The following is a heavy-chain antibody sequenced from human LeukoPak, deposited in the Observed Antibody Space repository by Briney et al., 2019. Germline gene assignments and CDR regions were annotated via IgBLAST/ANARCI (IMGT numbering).Heavy chain of an antibody. Sequence: PGGSLRLSCAASGVPFSASWMHWVRQAPGKGLAWVSHISSDGSVIVYADSVKGRFTISRDNAKNTLHLQMNSLRADDTAVYYCAVDRWYTMNTWGQGTTVTVSS. CDR2: ISSDGSVI. D-gene: IGHD6-13*01. J-gene: IGHJ6*02. V-gene: IGHV3-74*01. CDR1: GVPFSASW. CDR3: AVDRWYTMNT.